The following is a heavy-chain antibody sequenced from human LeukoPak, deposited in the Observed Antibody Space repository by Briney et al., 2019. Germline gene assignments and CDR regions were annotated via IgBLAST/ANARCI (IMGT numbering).Heavy chain of an antibody. CDR1: GYTFTSYG. J-gene: IGHJ4*02. D-gene: IGHD3-22*01. V-gene: IGHV1-18*01. Sequence: ASVKVSCKASGYTFTSYGISWVRQAPGQGLEWMGWISAYNGNTNYAQKLQGRVTMTTDTSTSTAYMELRSLRSDDTAVYYCARPGPPANYYDSSGYYYDYWGQGTLVTVSS. CDR3: ARPGPPANYYDSSGYYYDY. CDR2: ISAYNGNT.